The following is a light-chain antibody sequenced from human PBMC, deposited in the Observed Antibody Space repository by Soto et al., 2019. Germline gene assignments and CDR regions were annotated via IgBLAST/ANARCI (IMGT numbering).Light chain of an antibody. CDR3: QQSNTYLLT. V-gene: IGKV1-5*03. Sequence: DIQMTQSPSTLSASVGDRVTITCRASQSISSWLAWYQQKPGKAPKLLIYKASSLESGVPSRFSGSGSGTEFTLTISSLQPGDYATYYCQQSNTYLLTFGGGTKVEIK. CDR2: KAS. CDR1: QSISSW. J-gene: IGKJ4*01.